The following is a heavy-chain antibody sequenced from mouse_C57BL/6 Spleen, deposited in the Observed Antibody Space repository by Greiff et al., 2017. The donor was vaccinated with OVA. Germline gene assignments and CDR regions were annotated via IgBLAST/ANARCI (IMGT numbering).Heavy chain of an antibody. D-gene: IGHD1-1*01. CDR1: GYTFTSYW. V-gene: IGHV1-69*01. CDR3: ARNYGRGYYYAMDY. CDR2: IDPSDSYT. J-gene: IGHJ4*01. Sequence: VQLQQPGAELVMPGASVKLSCKASGYTFTSYWMHWVKQRPGQGLEWIGEIDPSDSYTNYNQKFKGKSTLTVDKSSSTAYMQLSSLTSEDSAVYYCARNYGRGYYYAMDYWGQGTSVTVSS.